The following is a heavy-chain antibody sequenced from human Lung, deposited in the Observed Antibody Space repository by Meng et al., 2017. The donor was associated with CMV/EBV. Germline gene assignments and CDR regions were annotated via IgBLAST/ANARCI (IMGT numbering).Heavy chain of an antibody. CDR1: GYSISSGNY. V-gene: IGHV4-38-2*02. J-gene: IGHJ4*02. CDR3: ARGWGAALDY. D-gene: IGHD1-26*01. CDR2: FYHTGST. Sequence: SETLSLTCTVSGYSISSGNYWGWIRQPPGKGLEWIGSFYHTGSTSYNPSLKSRVTISLDTSKNQFSLKLTSVTAADTAVYYWARGWGAALDYWGQGTLVTVSS.